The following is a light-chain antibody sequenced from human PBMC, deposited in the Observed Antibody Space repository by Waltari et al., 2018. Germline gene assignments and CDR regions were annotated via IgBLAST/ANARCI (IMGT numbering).Light chain of an antibody. V-gene: IGKV2-28*01. Sequence: DIVMTQSPLSLPVTPGEPASISCRPSQSLLHSNGYNYLDWYLQKPGQSPQLLIYLGSNRTSGVPDRFSGSGSGTDFTLKISRVEAEDVGVYYCMQALQSPWTFGQGTKVAIK. J-gene: IGKJ1*01. CDR1: QSLLHSNGYNY. CDR2: LGS. CDR3: MQALQSPWT.